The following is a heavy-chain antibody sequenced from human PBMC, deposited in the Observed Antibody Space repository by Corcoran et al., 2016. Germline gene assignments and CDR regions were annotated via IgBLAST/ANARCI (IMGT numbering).Heavy chain of an antibody. J-gene: IGHJ6*02. V-gene: IGHV3-48*04. D-gene: IGHD6-6*01. CDR3: ARVSSSSSGRGCYYYGMDV. CDR2: IGSSSSTI. CDR1: GFTFSSYS. Sequence: EVQLVESGGGLVQPGGSLRLSCAASGFTFSSYSMNWVRQAPGKGLEWVSYIGSSSSTIYYAASVKGRFTISRDNAKNSLYLQMNSLRAEDTAVYYCARVSSSSSGRGCYYYGMDVWGQGTTVTVSS.